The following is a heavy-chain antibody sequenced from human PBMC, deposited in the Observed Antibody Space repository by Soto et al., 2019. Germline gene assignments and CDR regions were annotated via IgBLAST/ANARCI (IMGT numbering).Heavy chain of an antibody. CDR1: GGSISSGGYY. J-gene: IGHJ5*02. D-gene: IGHD3-16*01. Sequence: SETLSLTCTVSGGSISSGGYYWSWIRQHPGKGLEWIGYIYYSGSTYYNPSLKSRVTISVDTSKSQLSLKLSSVTAADTAVYYCARDRPLKRNWFDPWGQGTLVTVSS. CDR2: IYYSGST. CDR3: ARDRPLKRNWFDP. V-gene: IGHV4-31*03.